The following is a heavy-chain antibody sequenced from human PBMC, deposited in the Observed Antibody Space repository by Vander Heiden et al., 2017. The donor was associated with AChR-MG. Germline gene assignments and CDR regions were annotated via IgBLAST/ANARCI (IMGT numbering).Heavy chain of an antibody. J-gene: IGHJ5*02. V-gene: IGHV4-34*01. CDR3: ARVYVPAARFNWFDP. CDR2: INHSGST. CDR1: GGSFSGYY. D-gene: IGHD2-2*01. Sequence: QVQLQQWGAGLLKPSETLSLTCAVYGGSFSGYYWSWIRQPPGKGLEWIGEINHSGSTNYNPSLKSRVTISVDTSKNQFSLKLSSVTAADTAVYYCARVYVPAARFNWFDPWGQGTLVTVSS.